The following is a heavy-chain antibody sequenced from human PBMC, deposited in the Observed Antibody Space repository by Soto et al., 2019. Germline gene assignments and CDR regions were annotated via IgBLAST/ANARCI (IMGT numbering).Heavy chain of an antibody. Sequence: PGGSRRLSCAASGFTFSAYGFHWVRQAPGEGLEYISAISPDGSRTFYANSVKGRFTISRDNSKNTLYLQVGGLRAEDMAVYYCARVRCSGGSCSSHHYHMDVWGQGTTVTVSS. CDR3: ARVRCSGGSCSSHHYHMDV. CDR2: ISPDGSRT. V-gene: IGHV3-64*01. CDR1: GFTFSAYG. D-gene: IGHD2-15*01. J-gene: IGHJ6*03.